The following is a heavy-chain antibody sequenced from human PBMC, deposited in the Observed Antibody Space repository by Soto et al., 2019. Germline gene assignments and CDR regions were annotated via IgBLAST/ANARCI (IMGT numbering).Heavy chain of an antibody. V-gene: IGHV5-51*01. CDR2: IYPGDSDT. J-gene: IGHJ4*02. D-gene: IGHD1-26*01. CDR1: GYIFTSHW. Sequence: GESLKISCKGSGYIFTSHWIGWVRQLPGKGLEWMGTIYPGDSDTKYSPSFRGQVTISVDKSINTAFLQWNTLEASDTAVFYCARYSGSYWHYIDSWGQGTRVTVSS. CDR3: ARYSGSYWHYIDS.